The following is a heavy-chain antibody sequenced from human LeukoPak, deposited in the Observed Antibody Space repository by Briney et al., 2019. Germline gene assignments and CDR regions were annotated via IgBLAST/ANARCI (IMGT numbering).Heavy chain of an antibody. CDR1: GFTFSMFW. J-gene: IGHJ4*02. CDR3: AKGGKWDVTPFDY. Sequence: GGSLRLSCAASGFTFSMFWTSWVRQAPGKGLEWVSAIRDSGSSTHYADSVKGRFTISRDNSKNTLYLQVNSLRAEDTAVYYCAKGGKWDVTPFDYWGQGTLVTVSS. D-gene: IGHD1-26*01. CDR2: IRDSGSST. V-gene: IGHV3-23*01.